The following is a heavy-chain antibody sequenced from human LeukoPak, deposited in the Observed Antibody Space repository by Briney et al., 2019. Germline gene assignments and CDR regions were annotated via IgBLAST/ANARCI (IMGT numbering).Heavy chain of an antibody. CDR1: GGSISSYY. Sequence: PSETLSLTCTVSGGSISSYYWSWIRQPPGKGLEWVGYIYYSGRTNYNPSLKSRGTMSVDTSKNQFSLKLSSVTAADTAVYYCASGYSSSWYPFDYWGQGTLVTVSS. CDR2: IYYSGRT. D-gene: IGHD6-13*01. J-gene: IGHJ4*02. V-gene: IGHV4-59*12. CDR3: ASGYSSSWYPFDY.